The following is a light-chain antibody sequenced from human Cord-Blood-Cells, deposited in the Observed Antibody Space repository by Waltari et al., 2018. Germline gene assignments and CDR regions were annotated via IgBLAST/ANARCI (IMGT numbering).Light chain of an antibody. J-gene: IGKJ5*01. Sequence: DIVMTQSPDCLPVSLGERATINGKSRQSVLYSSNNKNYLAWYQQPPGQPPKLLIYWASTRESGVPDRFSGSGSGTDFTLTISSLQAEDVAVYYCQQYYSTPITFGQGTRLEIK. CDR3: QQYYSTPIT. CDR2: WAS. V-gene: IGKV4-1*01. CDR1: QSVLYSSNNKNY.